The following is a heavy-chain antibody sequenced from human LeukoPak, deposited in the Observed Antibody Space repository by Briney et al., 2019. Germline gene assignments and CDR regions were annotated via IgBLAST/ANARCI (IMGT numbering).Heavy chain of an antibody. V-gene: IGHV4-39*01. CDR2: VNYRGKT. CDR3: ARLDIAVTGNTFDY. CDR1: GGSISSRSYY. Sequence: SETLSLTCTVSGGSISSRSYYWAWTRQPPGKGLEWIGSVNYRGKTYYNSSLKSRVTISVDTSKNQFSLKLSSVTAADTAVYYCARLDIAVTGNTFDYWGQGTLVTVSS. D-gene: IGHD6-19*01. J-gene: IGHJ4*02.